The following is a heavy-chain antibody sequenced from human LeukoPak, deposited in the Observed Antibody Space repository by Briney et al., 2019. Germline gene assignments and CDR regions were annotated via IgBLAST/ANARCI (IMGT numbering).Heavy chain of an antibody. Sequence: ASVTVSCKASGYTFTSYDINWVRQATGQGLEWMGWMNPNSGNTGYAQKFQGRVTMTRNTSISTAYMELSSLRSEGTAGYYCARGPSPRDFWSGYYSGYFDYWGQGTLVTVSS. D-gene: IGHD3-3*01. CDR3: ARGPSPRDFWSGYYSGYFDY. CDR2: MNPNSGNT. V-gene: IGHV1-8*01. J-gene: IGHJ4*02. CDR1: GYTFTSYD.